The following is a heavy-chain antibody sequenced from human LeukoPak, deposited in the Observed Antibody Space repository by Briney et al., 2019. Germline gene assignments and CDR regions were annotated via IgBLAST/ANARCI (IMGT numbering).Heavy chain of an antibody. CDR3: ARGLLANYYDSSGPIDY. D-gene: IGHD3-22*01. Sequence: ASVKVSCKASGYTFTGYYMHWVRQAPGQGLEWMGWINPNGGGTNYAQKFQGRVTMTRDTSISTAYMELSRLRSDDTAVYYCARGLLANYYDSSGPIDYWGQGTLVTVSS. V-gene: IGHV1-2*02. CDR2: INPNGGGT. CDR1: GYTFTGYY. J-gene: IGHJ4*02.